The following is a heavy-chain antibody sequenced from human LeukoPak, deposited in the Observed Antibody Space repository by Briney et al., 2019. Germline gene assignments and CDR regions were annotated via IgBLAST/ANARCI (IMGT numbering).Heavy chain of an antibody. CDR3: ARDRDCSAGICYFTDDY. J-gene: IGHJ4*03. D-gene: IGHD2-15*01. CDR1: RYSFTGYY. V-gene: IGHV1-2*02. CDR2: INPNSGGT. Sequence: ASVKVSCKASRYSFTGYYMHWVRPAPGQGVGWMGWINPNSGGTYSAQKIQGRVTVTRDTSISTAYMELSRLRSDDTAVYYCARDRDCSAGICYFTDDYCGHRTLLSPS.